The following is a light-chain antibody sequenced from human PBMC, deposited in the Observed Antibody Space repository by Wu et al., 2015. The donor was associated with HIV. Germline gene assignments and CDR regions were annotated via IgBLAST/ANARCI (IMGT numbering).Light chain of an antibody. CDR3: QQYDSLPPWT. CDR1: QDISKY. V-gene: IGKV1-33*01. J-gene: IGKJ1*01. CDR2: GAS. Sequence: DIQMTQSPSSLSASVGDRVTTSCQASQDISKYLNWYQQKPGKAPKLLIYGASNLETGVPSRFSGSGSGTDFTFTINSLQPEDIATYYCQQYDSLPPWTFGQGTKVEIK.